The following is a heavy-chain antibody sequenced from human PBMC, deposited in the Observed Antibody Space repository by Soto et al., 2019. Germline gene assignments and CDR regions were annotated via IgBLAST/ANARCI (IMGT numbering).Heavy chain of an antibody. CDR3: ARVVTTVSSDWFDP. J-gene: IGHJ5*02. CDR2: INHSGST. D-gene: IGHD4-4*01. V-gene: IGHV4-34*01. Sequence: SETLSLTCAVYGGSFRGYYWSWIRQPPGKGLEWIGEINHSGSTNYNPSLKSRVTISVDTSKNQFSLKLSSVTAADTAVYYCARVVTTVSSDWFDPWGQGTLVTVSS. CDR1: GGSFRGYY.